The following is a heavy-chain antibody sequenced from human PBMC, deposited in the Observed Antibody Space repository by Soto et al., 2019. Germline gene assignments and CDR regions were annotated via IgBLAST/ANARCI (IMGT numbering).Heavy chain of an antibody. CDR3: ARGLGREYRDNTGYFRLDH. CDR2: LYPDGRA. Sequence: WGSLLVACTSSVFTASIHYLTWVRQAPGKGLKWVSVLYPDGRAYHADSVKGRFTVSTDNSKNSVHLQMNNLRAEDSAVYYCARGLGREYRDNTGYFRLDHWGQGTLVTVSS. CDR1: VFTASIHY. V-gene: IGHV3-53*01. J-gene: IGHJ4*02. D-gene: IGHD3-22*01.